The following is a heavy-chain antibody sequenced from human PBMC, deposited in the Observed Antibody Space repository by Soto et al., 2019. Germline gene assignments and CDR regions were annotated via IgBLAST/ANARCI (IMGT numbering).Heavy chain of an antibody. V-gene: IGHV3-23*01. J-gene: IGHJ4*02. D-gene: IGHD1-1*01. CDR1: GFTFSTYA. Sequence: EVQLLESGGKLVQPGGSLTLSCAASGFTFSTYAMAWVRQAPGKGLEWVSGVSASGLNTDYADPVKGRFYISRDNSKNTVSLHMNSLRAEDTALYSCAKDRTRRTSGSFFDYWGQGTPVTVSS. CDR2: VSASGLNT. CDR3: AKDRTRRTSGSFFDY.